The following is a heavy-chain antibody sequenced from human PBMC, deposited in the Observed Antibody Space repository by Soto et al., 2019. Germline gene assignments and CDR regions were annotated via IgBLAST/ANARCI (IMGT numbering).Heavy chain of an antibody. Sequence: GGSLRLSCAASGFTFSSYAMSWVRQAPGKGLEWVSAISGSGGSTYYADSVKGRFTISRDNSKNTLYLQMNSLRAEDTAVYYCAKDRIGLYYYDRSCSYDYWGQGTLVTVSS. CDR3: AKDRIGLYYYDRSCSYDY. CDR1: GFTFSSYA. J-gene: IGHJ4*02. D-gene: IGHD3-22*01. V-gene: IGHV3-23*01. CDR2: ISGSGGST.